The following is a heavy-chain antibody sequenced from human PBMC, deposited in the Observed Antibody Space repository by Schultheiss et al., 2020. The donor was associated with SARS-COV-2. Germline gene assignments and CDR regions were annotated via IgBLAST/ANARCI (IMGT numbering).Heavy chain of an antibody. CDR3: ARRPHYYYYGMDV. Sequence: SETLSLTCTVSGGSVTSGTYYWAWIRQSPGKGLEWIGHVYFTGATDYIPSLRSRVTISLDTSKNQFSLRVSPVTTADTAVYYCARRPHYYYYGMDVWGQGTTVTVSS. J-gene: IGHJ6*02. CDR2: VYFTGAT. CDR1: GGSVTSGTYY. V-gene: IGHV4-61*01.